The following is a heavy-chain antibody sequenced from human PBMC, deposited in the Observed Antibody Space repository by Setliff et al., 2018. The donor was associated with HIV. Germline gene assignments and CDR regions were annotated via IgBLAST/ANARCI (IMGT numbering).Heavy chain of an antibody. D-gene: IGHD2-15*01. J-gene: IGHJ4*02. CDR2: IKEDGSAT. CDR3: GVSGGSSPGY. Sequence: GGSLRLSCAAFGFSFSKYSMSWVRQAPGKGLEWVANIKEDGSATYYVESVRGRFTISRDNAKNTHYLQMTSLRPEDTAVYYCGVSGGSSPGYWGPGTLVTVSS. CDR1: GFSFSKYS. V-gene: IGHV3-7*01.